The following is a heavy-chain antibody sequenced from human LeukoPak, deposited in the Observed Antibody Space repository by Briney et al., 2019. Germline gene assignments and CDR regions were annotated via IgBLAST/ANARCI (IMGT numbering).Heavy chain of an antibody. D-gene: IGHD5-12*01. J-gene: IGHJ3*02. Sequence: PGGPLRLSSAAPGFNFTSSYMSWVRQAPGKGLEWVSIIYSGGTTYYADSVRGRFTVSRDKSKNTLYLQMNSLRAEDTAVYYCASPLSGQSFDIWGQGTMVTVSS. CDR2: IYSGGTT. CDR3: ASPLSGQSFDI. V-gene: IGHV3-53*01. CDR1: GFNFTSSY.